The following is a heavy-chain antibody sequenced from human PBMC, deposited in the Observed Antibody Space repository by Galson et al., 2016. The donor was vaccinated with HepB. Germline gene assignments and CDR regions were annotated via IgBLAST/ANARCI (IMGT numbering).Heavy chain of an antibody. V-gene: IGHV3-23*01. Sequence: SLRLSCAASGFTFSSYWMSWVRQAPGKGLEWVSAISAGGGSTYYADSVKGRFTISRDNSKNTLYVQMNNLGAEDTAVYYCAKEDNIAGATTINNWGQGTLVTVSS. J-gene: IGHJ4*02. CDR1: GFTFSSYW. CDR2: ISAGGGST. D-gene: IGHD1-26*01. CDR3: AKEDNIAGATTINN.